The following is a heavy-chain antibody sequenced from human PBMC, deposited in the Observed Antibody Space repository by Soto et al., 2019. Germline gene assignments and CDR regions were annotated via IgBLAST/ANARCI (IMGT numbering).Heavy chain of an antibody. D-gene: IGHD1-20*01. J-gene: IGHJ4*02. CDR2: IYYSGST. CDR3: ARRYGRNFDY. CDR1: GGSIIGYY. Sequence: ASETLSLTCTVSGGSIIGYYWSWIRQPPWKGLEWIGYIYYSGSTNYNPSLKSRVTISVDTSKNQFSLKLSSVTAADTAVYYCARRYGRNFDYWGQGTLVTVSS. V-gene: IGHV4-59*01.